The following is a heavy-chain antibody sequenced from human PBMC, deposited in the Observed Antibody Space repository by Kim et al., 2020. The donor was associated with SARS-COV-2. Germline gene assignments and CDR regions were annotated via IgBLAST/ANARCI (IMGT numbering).Heavy chain of an antibody. V-gene: IGHV3-9*01. J-gene: IGHJ4*02. Sequence: ADYVKGRFTISIDNAKNSLYLQMNNLRAEDTALYYCAKGDSSSWGYFDYWGQGTLVTVSS. CDR3: AKGDSSSWGYFDY. D-gene: IGHD6-13*01.